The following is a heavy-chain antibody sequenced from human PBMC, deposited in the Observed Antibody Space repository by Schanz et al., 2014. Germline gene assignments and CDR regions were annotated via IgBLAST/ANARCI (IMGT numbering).Heavy chain of an antibody. Sequence: EVHLLESGGGLVQPGGSLRLSCAASGFTFSTYWMHWVRQAPGKGLEWVSYISNSGTTIYYADSVKGRFTISRDNAKTSLYLQMNSLRVEDTAVYYCARDLISSGWSDRDIAHFDYWGQGTLVTVSS. CDR1: GFTFSTYW. CDR2: ISNSGTTI. J-gene: IGHJ4*02. CDR3: ARDLISSGWSDRDIAHFDY. D-gene: IGHD6-19*01. V-gene: IGHV3-48*04.